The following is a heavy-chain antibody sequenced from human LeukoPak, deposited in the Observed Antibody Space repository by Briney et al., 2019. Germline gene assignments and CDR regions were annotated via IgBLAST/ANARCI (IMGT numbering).Heavy chain of an antibody. J-gene: IGHJ3*02. CDR2: INPSGSST. Sequence: ASVRVSCKASGYTFTNYYIHWVRQAPGQGLEWMGIINPSGSSTSYAQKFQGRVTMTRDTSTSTVYMELSSLRSEDTAVYYCAGGTTNTKGAFDMWGQGTMVTVSS. D-gene: IGHD2-8*01. V-gene: IGHV1-46*01. CDR1: GYTFTNYY. CDR3: AGGTTNTKGAFDM.